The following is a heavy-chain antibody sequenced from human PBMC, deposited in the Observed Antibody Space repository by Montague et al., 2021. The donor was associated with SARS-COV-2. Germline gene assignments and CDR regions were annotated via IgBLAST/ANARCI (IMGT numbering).Heavy chain of an antibody. J-gene: IGHJ5*02. CDR1: RGSISSGGNY. V-gene: IGHV4-31*03. CDR3: ARGRRYSSTWYGAFDP. Sequence: TLSLICTVSRGSISSGGNYWSWIRQHPVKGLEWIGYSYYSGSTYYNPSLKSRVSISVDTSKNQFSLKLSSVTAADTAVYYCARGRRYSSTWYGAFDPWGQGMQVTVSS. CDR2: SYYSGST. D-gene: IGHD6-13*01.